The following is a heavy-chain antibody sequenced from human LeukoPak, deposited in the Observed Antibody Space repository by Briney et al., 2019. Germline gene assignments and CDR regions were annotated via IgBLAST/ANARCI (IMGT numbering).Heavy chain of an antibody. CDR2: INPNSGGT. CDR3: AREVNTMVRGVIGGYFDY. CDR1: GYTFTDYY. D-gene: IGHD3-10*01. V-gene: IGHV1-2*02. Sequence: GASVKVTCKASGYTFTDYYMHWVRQAPGQGLGWMGWINPNSGGTNYAQKFQGRVTMTRDTSISTAYMELSRLRSDDTAVYYCAREVNTMVRGVIGGYFDYWGQGTLVTVSS. J-gene: IGHJ4*02.